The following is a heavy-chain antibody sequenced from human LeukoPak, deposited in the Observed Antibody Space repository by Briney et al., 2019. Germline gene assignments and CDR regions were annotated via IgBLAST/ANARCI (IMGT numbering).Heavy chain of an antibody. CDR1: GFTFSSYA. D-gene: IGHD2-15*01. CDR3: AKGQIGYCSGGSRYPVDY. V-gene: IGHV3-23*01. CDR2: ISGSGGTT. J-gene: IGHJ4*02. Sequence: PGGSLRLSCVASGFTFSSYAMTWVRQAPGKGLEWVSAISGSGGTTYHADSVKGRFTISRDNSKNTLYMQMNSLRAEDTAIYYCAKGQIGYCSGGSRYPVDYWGQGILVTVSS.